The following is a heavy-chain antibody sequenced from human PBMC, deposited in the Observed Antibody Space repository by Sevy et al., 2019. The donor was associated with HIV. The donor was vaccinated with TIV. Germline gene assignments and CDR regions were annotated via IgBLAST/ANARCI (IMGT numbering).Heavy chain of an antibody. J-gene: IGHJ4*02. CDR2: ISYDGSNK. D-gene: IGHD6-19*01. CDR3: AKGLAVAGTGSPFDY. CDR1: GFTFSSYG. V-gene: IGHV3-30*18. Sequence: GGSLRLSCAASGFTFSSYGMHWVRQAPGKGLEWVAVISYDGSNKYYADSVKGRFTISRDNSKNTLYLQMNSLRAEDTAVYYCAKGLAVAGTGSPFDYWGQGTLVTVSS.